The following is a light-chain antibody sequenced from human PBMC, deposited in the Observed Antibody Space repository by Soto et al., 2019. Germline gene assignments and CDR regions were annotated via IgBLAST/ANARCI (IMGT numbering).Light chain of an antibody. CDR3: SSYAGSNNVV. CDR2: EVS. Sequence: QSVLTQPPSASGSPGQSVTISCTGTSSDVGGYNYVSWYQQHPGKAPKLMIYEVSKRPSGVPDRFSGSKSGNTASLTVSGXXXEDEADYYCSSYAGSNNVVFGGGTKLTVL. V-gene: IGLV2-8*01. CDR1: SSDVGGYNY. J-gene: IGLJ2*01.